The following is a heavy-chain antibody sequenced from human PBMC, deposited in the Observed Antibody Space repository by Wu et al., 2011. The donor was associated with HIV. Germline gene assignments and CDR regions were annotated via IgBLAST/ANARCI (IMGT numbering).Heavy chain of an antibody. CDR1: GFNFNDYF. CDR2: VGPEDGET. D-gene: IGHD3/OR15-3a*01. Sequence: EVQLEQSGAEVKRPGATVKISCRVSGFNFNDYFTHWVQQAPGKGLEWMGLVGPEDGETKYAEKFQGRLTITADTSTDTVYMELSNLRSDDTAVYYCAAGTGPFNFWGQGTIVTVSS. CDR3: AAGTGPFNF. J-gene: IGHJ3*01. V-gene: IGHV1-69-2*01.